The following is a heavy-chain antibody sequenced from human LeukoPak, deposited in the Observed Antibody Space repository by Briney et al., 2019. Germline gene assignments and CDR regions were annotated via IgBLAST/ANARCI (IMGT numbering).Heavy chain of an antibody. J-gene: IGHJ3*02. CDR1: GFIFSSYS. Sequence: GGSLRLSCAASGFIFSSYSMNWVRQAPGKGLEWVSYISSSSTTIYDADSVKGRFTISRDNAKNSLYLQMNSLRGEDTAVYYCARDRGPREAFDIWGQGTMVTVSS. V-gene: IGHV3-48*01. CDR3: ARDRGPREAFDI. D-gene: IGHD3-10*01. CDR2: ISSSSTTI.